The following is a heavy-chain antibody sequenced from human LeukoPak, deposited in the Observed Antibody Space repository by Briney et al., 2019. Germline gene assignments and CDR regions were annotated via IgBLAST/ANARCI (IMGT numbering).Heavy chain of an antibody. CDR3: ARGFYFSMTELYYLDL. V-gene: IGHV3-7*04. J-gene: IGHJ2*01. Sequence: GESLKISCKGSGYSFTSYWIGWVRQMPGKGLEWVANIKQDGSEKFYVDSVKGRFTISRDNAKNSLYLQMNSLRAEDSAVYFCARGFYFSMTELYYLDLWGRGTLVTVSS. D-gene: IGHD2-8*01. CDR1: GYSFTSYW. CDR2: IKQDGSEK.